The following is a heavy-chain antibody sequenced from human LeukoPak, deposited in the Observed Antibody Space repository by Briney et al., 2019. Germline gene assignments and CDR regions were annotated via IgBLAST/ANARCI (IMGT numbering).Heavy chain of an antibody. Sequence: PGGSLRLSCAASGFTFSNAWMTWVRQAPGKGLEWVGRIKSKTDGGTTDYAAPVKDRFTISRDGSKTTLYLQMNSLKTEDTAVYYCTTFFPRLKAFDIWGQGTMVTVSS. V-gene: IGHV3-15*01. D-gene: IGHD2/OR15-2a*01. CDR2: IKSKTDGGTT. CDR1: GFTFSNAW. J-gene: IGHJ3*02. CDR3: TTFFPRLKAFDI.